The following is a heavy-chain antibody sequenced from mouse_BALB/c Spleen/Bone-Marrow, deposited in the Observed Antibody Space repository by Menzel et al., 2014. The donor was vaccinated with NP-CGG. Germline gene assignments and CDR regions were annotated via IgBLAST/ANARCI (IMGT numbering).Heavy chain of an antibody. CDR1: GYSFTSYW. CDR3: TRTRGYYFDY. CDR2: IYPGNSDT. V-gene: IGHV1-5*01. Sequence: VQLQQSGTVLARPGASVKMSCKASGYSFTSYWMHWVKQRPGQGLESIGAIYPGNSDTSYTQKFKGKAKLTAVTSASTAYMELTSLTNEDSAVYYCTRTRGYYFDYWGQGTTLTASS. J-gene: IGHJ2*01.